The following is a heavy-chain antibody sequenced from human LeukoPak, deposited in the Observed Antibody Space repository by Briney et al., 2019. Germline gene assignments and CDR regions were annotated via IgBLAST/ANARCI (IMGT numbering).Heavy chain of an antibody. V-gene: IGHV1-69*05. J-gene: IGHJ6*03. D-gene: IGHD2-2*02. CDR3: ARAGGYCSSTSCYTNYYYMDV. Sequence: GASVKVSCKASGGTFSSYAISWVRQAPGQGLEWMGGIIPIFSTANYAQKFQGRVTITTDESTSTAYMELSSLRSEDTAVYYCARAGGYCSSTSCYTNYYYMDVWGKGTTVTVSS. CDR1: GGTFSSYA. CDR2: IIPIFSTA.